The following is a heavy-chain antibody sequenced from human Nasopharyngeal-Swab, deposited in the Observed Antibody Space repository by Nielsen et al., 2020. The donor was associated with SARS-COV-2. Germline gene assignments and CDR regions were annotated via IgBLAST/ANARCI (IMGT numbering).Heavy chain of an antibody. J-gene: IGHJ6*02. D-gene: IGHD3-3*01. CDR2: IYYSGST. Sequence: WIRQPPGKGLEWIGYIYYSGSTYYNPSLKSRVTISVDTSKNQFSLKLSSVTAADTAVYYCARGARITIFGEVSQLDVWGQGTTVTVSS. V-gene: IGHV4-31*02. CDR3: ARGARITIFGEVSQLDV.